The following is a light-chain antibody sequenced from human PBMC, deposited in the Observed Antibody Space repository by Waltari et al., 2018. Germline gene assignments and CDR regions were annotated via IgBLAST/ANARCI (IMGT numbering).Light chain of an antibody. V-gene: IGKV1-39*01. J-gene: IGKJ3*01. CDR2: AAS. CDR3: QQYYSSPFT. Sequence: DIQMTQSPSSLSASVGDRVTITCRASQSISNYLNWYQQKPGRVPKLLIYAASNLQSGVPSRFSGSGSGTDFTLTISSLQAEDVAVYYCQQYYSSPFTFGPGTKVHIK. CDR1: QSISNY.